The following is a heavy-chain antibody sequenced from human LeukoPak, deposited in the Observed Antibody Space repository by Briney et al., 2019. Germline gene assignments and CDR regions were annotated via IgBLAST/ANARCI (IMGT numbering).Heavy chain of an antibody. CDR2: IRNDGSNE. D-gene: IGHD6-13*01. J-gene: IGHJ3*02. CDR1: GFTFSDYG. V-gene: IGHV3-30*02. CDR3: ARASSWYGNAFDI. Sequence: PGGSLRLSCAASGFTFSDYGMHWVRQAPGKGLEWVTFIRNDGSNEYYGDSVKGRFTISRDNAKNSLYLQMNSLRDEDTAVYYCARASSWYGNAFDIWGQGTMVTVSS.